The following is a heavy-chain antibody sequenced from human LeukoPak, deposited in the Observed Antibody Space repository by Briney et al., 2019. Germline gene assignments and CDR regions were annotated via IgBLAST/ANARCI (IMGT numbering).Heavy chain of an antibody. J-gene: IGHJ3*02. CDR1: GGSISSGDYY. CDR3: ARDFYGDYDHDAFDI. CDR2: IYYSGST. Sequence: SQTLSLTCTVSGGSISSGDYYWSWIRQPPGKGLEWIGYIYYSGSTYYNPSLKSRVTISVDTSKNQFSLKLSSVTAADTAVYYCARDFYGDYDHDAFDIWGQGTMVTISS. V-gene: IGHV4-30-4*01. D-gene: IGHD4-17*01.